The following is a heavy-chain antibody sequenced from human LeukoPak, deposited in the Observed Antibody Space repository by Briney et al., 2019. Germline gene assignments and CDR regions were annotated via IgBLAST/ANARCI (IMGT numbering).Heavy chain of an antibody. D-gene: IGHD6-19*01. Sequence: QTGGSLRLSCAASGFTFRSYWMSWVRQAPGKGLEWVANTNQDGSEEYYVESVKGRFTISRDNARDSLYLQMNSLRVEDTATYYCARDYGQWPHPPDYWGQGTLVTVSS. J-gene: IGHJ4*02. CDR3: ARDYGQWPHPPDY. CDR2: TNQDGSEE. V-gene: IGHV3-7*01. CDR1: GFTFRSYW.